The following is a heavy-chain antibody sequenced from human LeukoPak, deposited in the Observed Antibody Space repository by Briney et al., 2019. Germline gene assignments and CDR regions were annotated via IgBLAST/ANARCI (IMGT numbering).Heavy chain of an antibody. CDR2: IIPIFGTA. CDR3: ARSPARYCSSTSCYYFDY. J-gene: IGHJ4*02. Sequence: SVKVSCKASGGTFSSYAISWVRQAPGQGLEWMGGIIPIFGTANYAQKFQGRVTITADESTSTAYMELSSLRSEGTAVYYCARSPARYCSSTSCYYFDYWGQGTLVTVSS. V-gene: IGHV1-69*01. CDR1: GGTFSSYA. D-gene: IGHD2-2*01.